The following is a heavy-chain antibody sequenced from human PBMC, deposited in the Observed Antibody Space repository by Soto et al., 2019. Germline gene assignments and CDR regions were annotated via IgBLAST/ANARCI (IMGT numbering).Heavy chain of an antibody. Sequence: QVQLVQSGPEVKKPGASVKVSCKASGYTFTNQGISWVRQAPGQGLEWMGWISAYNGNTNYAQKFQGRVSMTTDTSTSTAYMELRSLRSDDTAVYYCARPGSRSYSKGENGMDVWGQGTTVTVFS. CDR2: ISAYNGNT. CDR1: GYTFTNQG. D-gene: IGHD3-10*01. J-gene: IGHJ6*02. V-gene: IGHV1-18*01. CDR3: ARPGSRSYSKGENGMDV.